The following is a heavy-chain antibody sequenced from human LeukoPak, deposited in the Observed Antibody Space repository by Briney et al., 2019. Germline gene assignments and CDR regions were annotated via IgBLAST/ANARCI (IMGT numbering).Heavy chain of an antibody. D-gene: IGHD5/OR15-5a*01. J-gene: IGHJ4*02. V-gene: IGHV3-48*03. Sequence: PGGSLRLSCAASGFTFSSYEMNWVRQAPGKGLEWVSHINRGYTIHYADSVKGRFTISRDNAKNSLYLQMNSLRADDTAVYYCVSSLSGVWAPVDGYWGQGTLVTVSS. CDR3: VSSLSGVWAPVDGY. CDR1: GFTFSSYE. CDR2: INRGYTI.